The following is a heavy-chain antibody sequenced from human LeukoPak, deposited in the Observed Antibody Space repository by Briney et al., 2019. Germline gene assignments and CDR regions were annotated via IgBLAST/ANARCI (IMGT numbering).Heavy chain of an antibody. V-gene: IGHV1-69*05. CDR3: ARGGEYSGSYFDY. D-gene: IGHD1-26*01. CDR1: GDTFSRYA. CDR2: IIPIFGTA. J-gene: IGHJ4*02. Sequence: AVKVSRDFSGDTFSRYAISWVRDPPGQGLEWRGGIIPIFGTASYTQKFQGRVTFTTDRSTSTAYMEQRSRRSEDTAVYYCARGGEYSGSYFDYWGQGTLVTVSS.